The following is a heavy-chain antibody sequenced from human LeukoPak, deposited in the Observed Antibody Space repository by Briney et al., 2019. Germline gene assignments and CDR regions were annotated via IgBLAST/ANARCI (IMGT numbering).Heavy chain of an antibody. Sequence: SETLSLTCTVSLDSTTSDFWSWVRRPPGKGLEWIGEIHRSGSPNYNPSLQSRVTISIDRSRNQIVLELSSVTAADTAVYYCAREILGGFNPGAYWGQGTLVTVSS. D-gene: IGHD1-14*01. CDR1: LDSTTSDF. CDR3: AREILGGFNPGAY. J-gene: IGHJ4*02. CDR2: IHRSGSP. V-gene: IGHV4-59*12.